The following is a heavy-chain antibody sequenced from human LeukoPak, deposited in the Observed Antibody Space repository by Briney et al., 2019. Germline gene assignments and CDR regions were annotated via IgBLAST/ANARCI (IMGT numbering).Heavy chain of an antibody. D-gene: IGHD6-13*01. CDR3: AREEESQLVGYRSPFDV. CDR2: ISYHEKNK. V-gene: IGHV3-30*04. Sequence: GGSPRLSCAASGFAFSTHAMHWVRQAPGKGLEWVAVISYHEKNKYYGDSVKGRFTISRDNFKNTLYLQMNSLRTEDTAVYYCAREEESQLVGYRSPFDVWGQGTMVTVSS. CDR1: GFAFSTHA. J-gene: IGHJ3*01.